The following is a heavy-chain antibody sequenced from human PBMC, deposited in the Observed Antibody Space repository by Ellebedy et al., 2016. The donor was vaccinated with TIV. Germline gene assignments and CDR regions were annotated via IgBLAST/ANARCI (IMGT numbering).Heavy chain of an antibody. CDR1: GYTFTGYY. D-gene: IGHD3-10*01. J-gene: IGHJ6*02. CDR2: INPNRGVT. Sequence: AASVKVSCKASGYTFTGYYIHWVRQAPGQGLEWMGWINPNRGVTKCAQKFQGRVTMTRDTSISTAYMELSRLRSDDTAVYYCARVFEDGEYYYYYGLDVWGQGTTVTVSS. CDR3: ARVFEDGEYYYYYGLDV. V-gene: IGHV1-2*02.